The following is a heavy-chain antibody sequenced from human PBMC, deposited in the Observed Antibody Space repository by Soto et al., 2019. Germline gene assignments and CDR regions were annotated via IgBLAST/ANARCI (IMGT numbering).Heavy chain of an antibody. CDR2: IIPILGIA. CDR1: GGTFSSYT. D-gene: IGHD2-21*01. J-gene: IGHJ4*02. CDR3: ARDHIPVVHLGFRHFDY. Sequence: QVQLVQSGAEVKKPGSSVKVSCKASGGTFSSYTISWVRQAPGQGLEWMGRIIPILGIANYAQKFQGRVTITADKSTSTAYMELNSLRAEDTAVYYCARDHIPVVHLGFRHFDYWGQGTLVTVSS. V-gene: IGHV1-69*08.